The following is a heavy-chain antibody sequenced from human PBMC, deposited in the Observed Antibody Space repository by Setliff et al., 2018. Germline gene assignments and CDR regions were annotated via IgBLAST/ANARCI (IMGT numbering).Heavy chain of an antibody. CDR1: DGSLSTYY. J-gene: IGHJ4*02. Sequence: SETLSLTCTVSDGSLSTYYWSWIRQPPGKGLEFIGYVYYSGTANYSPSLRSRLTISVDTSKNQFSLKLRSVAAADTAVYYCARGGTFRYFDFWGQGAPVTVSS. V-gene: IGHV4-59*01. D-gene: IGHD5-12*01. CDR2: VYYSGTA. CDR3: ARGGTFRYFDF.